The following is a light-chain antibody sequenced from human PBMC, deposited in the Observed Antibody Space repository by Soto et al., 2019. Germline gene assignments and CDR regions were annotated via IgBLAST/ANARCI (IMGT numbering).Light chain of an antibody. CDR1: SSDVGGYNY. V-gene: IGLV2-14*01. J-gene: IGLJ2*01. CDR2: DVS. Sequence: QSVLTQSASVSGSPGQSITISCTGTSSDVGGYNYVSWYQQHPGKAPKLMIYDVSNRPSGVSNRFSGSKSGNTASLTISGLQAEDEADYYCSSYTSSSTPGFGGGTKLTVL. CDR3: SSYTSSSTPG.